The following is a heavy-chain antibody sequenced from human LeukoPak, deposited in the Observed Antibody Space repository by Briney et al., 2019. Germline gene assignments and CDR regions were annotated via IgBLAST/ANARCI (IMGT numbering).Heavy chain of an antibody. CDR2: INPNSGGT. Sequence: GASVKVSCKASGYTFTGYYMHWVRQAPGQGLEWMGWINPNSGGTNYAQEFQGRVTMTRDTSISTAYMELSRLRSDDTAVYYCARDLYYYYGMDVWGQGTTVTVSS. V-gene: IGHV1-2*02. CDR3: ARDLYYYYGMDV. J-gene: IGHJ6*02. CDR1: GYTFTGYY.